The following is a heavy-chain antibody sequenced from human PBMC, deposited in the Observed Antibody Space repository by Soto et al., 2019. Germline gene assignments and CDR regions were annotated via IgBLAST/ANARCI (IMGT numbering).Heavy chain of an antibody. D-gene: IGHD5-18*01. V-gene: IGHV4-59*01. CDR2: IYYSGST. J-gene: IGHJ5*02. CDR1: GGSISSYY. CDR3: ARGYSYGDWFDP. Sequence: SETLSLTCTVSGGSISSYYWSWIRQPPGKGLEWIGYIYYSGSTNYNPSLKSRVTISVDTSKNQFSLKLSSVTAADTAVYYCARGYSYGDWFDPWGQGTLVTVSS.